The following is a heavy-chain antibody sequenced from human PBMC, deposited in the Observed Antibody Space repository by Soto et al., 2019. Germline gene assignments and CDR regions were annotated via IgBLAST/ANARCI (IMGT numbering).Heavy chain of an antibody. D-gene: IGHD3-9*01. CDR3: AKDIDILTGYYKSGGFDY. CDR1: GFTFDDYA. V-gene: IGHV3-9*01. CDR2: ISWNSGSI. Sequence: VQLVESGGGLVQPGRSLRLSCAASGFTFDDYAMHWVRQAPGKGLEWVSGISWNSGSIGYADSVKGRFTISRDNAKNSLYLQMNSLRAEDTALYYCAKDIDILTGYYKSGGFDYWGQGTLVTVSS. J-gene: IGHJ4*02.